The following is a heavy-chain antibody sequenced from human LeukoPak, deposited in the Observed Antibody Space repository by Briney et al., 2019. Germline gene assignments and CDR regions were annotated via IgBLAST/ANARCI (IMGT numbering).Heavy chain of an antibody. D-gene: IGHD5-12*01. Sequence: GGSLRLSCAASGFTFSSYAMSWVCQAPGKGLEWVSAISGSGGSTYYADSVKGRFTISRDNSKNTLYLQMDSPRAEDTAVYYCAKSWEYSGYGINDYYFDYWGQGTLVTVSS. V-gene: IGHV3-23*01. J-gene: IGHJ4*02. CDR3: AKSWEYSGYGINDYYFDY. CDR2: ISGSGGST. CDR1: GFTFSSYA.